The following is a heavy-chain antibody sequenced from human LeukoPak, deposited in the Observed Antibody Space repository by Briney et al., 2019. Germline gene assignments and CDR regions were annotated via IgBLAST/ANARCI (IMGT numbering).Heavy chain of an antibody. J-gene: IGHJ4*02. CDR1: RYTFTSYY. CDR2: INPSDGST. V-gene: IGHV1-46*01. Sequence: ASVKVSCKASRYTFTSYYMHWVRQAPGQGLEWMGIINPSDGSTSYAQKFQGRVTMTEDTSTDTAYMELSSLRSDDTAVYYCARVGYSNSYDYWGQGTLVTVSS. CDR3: ARVGYSNSYDY. D-gene: IGHD5-18*01.